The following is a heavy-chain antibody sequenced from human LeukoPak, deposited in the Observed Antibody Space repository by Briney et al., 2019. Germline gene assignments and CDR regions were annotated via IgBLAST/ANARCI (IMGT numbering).Heavy chain of an antibody. CDR1: GFTFSNAW. J-gene: IGHJ6*04. Sequence: PGGSLRLSCAACGFTFSNAWMSWVRQAPGKGLEWVAVISYDGSNKYYADSVKGRFTISRDNSKNTLYLQMNSLRAEDTAVYYCAKDTTCSSTSCLAYYYYGMDVWGKGTTVTVSS. V-gene: IGHV3-30*18. D-gene: IGHD2-2*01. CDR2: ISYDGSNK. CDR3: AKDTTCSSTSCLAYYYYGMDV.